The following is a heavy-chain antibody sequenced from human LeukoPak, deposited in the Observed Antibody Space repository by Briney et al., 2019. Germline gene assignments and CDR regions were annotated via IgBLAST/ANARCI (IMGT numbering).Heavy chain of an antibody. D-gene: IGHD6-13*01. CDR2: IYYSGST. V-gene: IGHV4-59*01. J-gene: IGHJ2*01. CDR1: GGSISSYY. Sequence: PSETLSLTCTVSGGSISSYYWSWIRQPPGKGLEWIGYIYYSGSTSYNPSLKSRVTISVDTSKNQFSLKLSSVTAADTAMYYCARGDSSPWYFDLWGRGTLVTVSS. CDR3: ARGDSSPWYFDL.